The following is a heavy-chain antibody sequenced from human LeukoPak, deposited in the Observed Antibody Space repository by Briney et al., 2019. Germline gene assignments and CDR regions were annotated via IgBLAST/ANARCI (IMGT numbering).Heavy chain of an antibody. D-gene: IGHD5-12*01. CDR1: GGSISSGGYS. Sequence: SQTLSLTCAVSGGSISSGGYSWSWIRQPPGTGLEWIGYIYHSGSTYYNPSLKSRVTISVDRSKNQFSLKLSSVTAADTAVYYCAGLRGYSGYDYFDYWGQGTLVTVSS. V-gene: IGHV4-30-2*01. CDR2: IYHSGST. J-gene: IGHJ4*02. CDR3: AGLRGYSGYDYFDY.